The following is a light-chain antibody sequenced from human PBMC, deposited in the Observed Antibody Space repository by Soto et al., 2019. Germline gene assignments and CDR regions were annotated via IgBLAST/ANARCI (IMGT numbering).Light chain of an antibody. CDR3: CSYEDTTTSYV. CDR1: SSDVAIYDL. V-gene: IGLV2-23*01. CDR2: EGS. J-gene: IGLJ1*01. Sequence: QSALTQPASVSGSPGQSITLSCTGSSSDVAIYDLVSWYQQLPGKAPKLVISEGSKRASGVSNRFSGSKSGNTASLTISGLQAEDEADYYCCSYEDTTTSYVFGTGTKLTVL.